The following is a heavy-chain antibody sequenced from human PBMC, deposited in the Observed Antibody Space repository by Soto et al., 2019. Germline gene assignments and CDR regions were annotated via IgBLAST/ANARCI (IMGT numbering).Heavy chain of an antibody. D-gene: IGHD6-6*01. J-gene: IGHJ4*02. CDR2: INHSGST. CDR3: CVAARPLNTLKY. CDR1: GGSFSGYY. Sequence: KPXGTLCLTCAVYGGSFSGYYWSGIRQPPGKGLEWIGEINHSGSTNYNPSLKSRVTISVDTSKNQFSLKLSSVTAADTAVYYCCVAARPLNTLKYWGQGTLVTVSS. V-gene: IGHV4-34*01.